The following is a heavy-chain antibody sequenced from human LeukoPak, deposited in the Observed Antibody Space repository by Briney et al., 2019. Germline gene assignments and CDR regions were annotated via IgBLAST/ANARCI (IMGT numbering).Heavy chain of an antibody. V-gene: IGHV1-69*13. D-gene: IGHD6-13*01. CDR1: GGTFSSYA. CDR3: ARDLGGSSSWYFRAFDI. J-gene: IGHJ3*02. Sequence: ASVKVSCKASGGTFSSYAISWVRQAPGQGLEWMGGIIPIFGTANYAQKFQGRVTITADESTSTAYMELSSLRSEDTAVYYCARDLGGSSSWYFRAFDIWGQGTMVTVSS. CDR2: IIPIFGTA.